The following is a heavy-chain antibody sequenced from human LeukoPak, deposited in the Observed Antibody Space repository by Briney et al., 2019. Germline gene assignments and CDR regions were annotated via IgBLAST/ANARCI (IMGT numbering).Heavy chain of an antibody. CDR3: ARGRGNWGDAFDI. CDR2: INHSGST. Sequence: SETLSLTCTVSGGSISGYYWSWIRQPPGKGLEWIGEINHSGSTNYNPSLKSRVTISVDTSKNQFSLKLSSVTAADTAVYYCARGRGNWGDAFDIWGQGTMVTVSS. V-gene: IGHV4-34*01. J-gene: IGHJ3*02. D-gene: IGHD7-27*01. CDR1: GGSISGYY.